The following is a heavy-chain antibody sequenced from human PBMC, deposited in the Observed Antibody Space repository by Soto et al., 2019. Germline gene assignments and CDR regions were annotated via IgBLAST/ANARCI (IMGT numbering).Heavy chain of an antibody. D-gene: IGHD3-10*01. Sequence: QVQLVESGGGVVQPGRSLRLSCAAKAFSLRGYAMNWVRQAPGKGLEWVAVISHAGNNERYADSVKGRFTISRDDSKNTVSLQMDSLRVDDTAVYSCARIAWGVNYGNGFDNWGQGTQVTVSA. CDR1: AFSLRGYA. CDR2: ISHAGNNE. J-gene: IGHJ4*02. CDR3: ARIAWGVNYGNGFDN. V-gene: IGHV3-30*01.